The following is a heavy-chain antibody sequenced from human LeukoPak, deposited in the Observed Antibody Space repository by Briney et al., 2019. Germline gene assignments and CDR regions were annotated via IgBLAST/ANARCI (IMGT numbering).Heavy chain of an antibody. CDR3: ARDLVVVVAATPDAEYFQH. CDR1: GFTFSSYW. D-gene: IGHD2-15*01. Sequence: GGSLRLSCAASGFTFSSYWMSWVRQAPGKGLEWVANIKQDGSEKYYVDSVKGRSTISRDNAKNSLYLQMNSLRAEDTAVYYCARDLVVVVAATPDAEYFQHWGQGTLVTVSS. J-gene: IGHJ1*01. CDR2: IKQDGSEK. V-gene: IGHV3-7*01.